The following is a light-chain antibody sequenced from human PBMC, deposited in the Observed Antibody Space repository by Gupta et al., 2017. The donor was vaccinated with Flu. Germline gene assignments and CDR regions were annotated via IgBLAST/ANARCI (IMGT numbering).Light chain of an antibody. V-gene: IGLV2-11*03. CDR2: DVR. CDR1: TSNMGNYQY. Sequence: GSTSNMGNYQYVSWYQQHPGKAPKLVIYDVRKRPSGVPDRFSGSKSGTTATLTISGLQAEDEADYYWCSYGATVPFGGGTKLTVL. J-gene: IGLJ2*01. CDR3: CSYGATVP.